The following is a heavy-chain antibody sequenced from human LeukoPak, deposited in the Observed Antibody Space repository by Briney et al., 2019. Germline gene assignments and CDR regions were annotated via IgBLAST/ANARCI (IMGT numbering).Heavy chain of an antibody. CDR2: IHYSGST. CDR1: GGSISSSSYD. J-gene: IGHJ4*02. V-gene: IGHV4-39*01. CDR3: AGIGPAANVDY. Sequence: SETLSLTCTVSGGSISSSSYDWGWIRQPPGKRLEWIGSIHYSGSTYYNPSLKSRVTISVDTSKNQFSLKLSSVTAADTAVYYCAGIGPAANVDYWGQGTLVTVSS. D-gene: IGHD6-25*01.